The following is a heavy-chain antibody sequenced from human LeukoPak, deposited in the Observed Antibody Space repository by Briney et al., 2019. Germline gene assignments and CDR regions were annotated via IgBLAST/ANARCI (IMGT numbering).Heavy chain of an antibody. D-gene: IGHD6-19*01. CDR1: GFTFSSYA. CDR2: ISYSGRTK. V-gene: IGHV3-23*01. J-gene: IGHJ4*02. CDR3: AKDTGQWPIRTFDY. Sequence: GGSLRLSCAASGFTFSSYAMTWVRQAPGKGLEWVSGISYSGRTKYYADSVKGRFTISRDNSKNTLYLQMRSLRAEDTALYYCAKDTGQWPIRTFDYWGQGTLVTVSS.